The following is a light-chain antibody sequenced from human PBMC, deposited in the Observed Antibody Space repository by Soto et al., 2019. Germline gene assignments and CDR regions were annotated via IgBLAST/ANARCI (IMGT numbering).Light chain of an antibody. CDR1: RKNFGGYNY. CDR3: ASYTYTSPYV. CDR2: DDS. Sequence: QSALTQPASVSGSPGQSITISCPGIRKNFGGYNYVSWYQQHPGRVPKLLIYDDSNRPSGVSNRFSGSKSGNTASLTISGLQAEDEADYYCASYTYTSPYVFGIGTKLTVL. V-gene: IGLV2-14*03. J-gene: IGLJ1*01.